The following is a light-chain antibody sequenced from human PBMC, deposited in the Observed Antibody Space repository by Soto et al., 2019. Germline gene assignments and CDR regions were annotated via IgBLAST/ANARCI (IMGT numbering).Light chain of an antibody. J-gene: IGKJ1*01. V-gene: IGKV1-27*01. Sequence: DIQMTQSPSSLSASVGDRVTLTCRASQGISNYLAWYQQKPGKLPTLLIYDASTLQAGVTSRFSGSGSGTDFTLTISSLQPADVATYYCQKYNTAPWTFGQGTKVEIK. CDR3: QKYNTAPWT. CDR2: DAS. CDR1: QGISNY.